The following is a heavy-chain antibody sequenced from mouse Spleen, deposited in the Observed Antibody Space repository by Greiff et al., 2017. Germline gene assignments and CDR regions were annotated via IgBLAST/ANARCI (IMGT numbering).Heavy chain of an antibody. Sequence: VHVKQSGPELVKPGDSVKISCKASGYSFTGYFMNWVMQSHGKSLEWIGRINPYNGDTFYNQKFKGKATLTVDKSSSTAHMELRSLTSEDSAVYYCARDGYYPYWYFDVWGAGTTVTVSS. CDR2: INPYNGDT. CDR1: GYSFTGYF. V-gene: IGHV1-20*01. J-gene: IGHJ1*01. D-gene: IGHD2-3*01. CDR3: ARDGYYPYWYFDV.